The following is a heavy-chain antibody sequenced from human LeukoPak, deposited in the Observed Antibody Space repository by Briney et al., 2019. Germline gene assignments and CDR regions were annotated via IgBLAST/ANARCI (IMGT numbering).Heavy chain of an antibody. J-gene: IGHJ2*01. D-gene: IGHD3-22*01. V-gene: IGHV1-24*01. CDR3: ARGIEYYYDSSGYYGYFDL. CDR2: FDPEDGET. Sequence: ASVKVSCKVSGYTLIELSMHWVRQAPGKGLEWMGGFDPEDGETIYAQKFQGRVTMTEDTSTDTAYMELSSLRSEDTAVYYCARGIEYYYDSSGYYGYFDLWGRGTLVTVSS. CDR1: GYTLIELS.